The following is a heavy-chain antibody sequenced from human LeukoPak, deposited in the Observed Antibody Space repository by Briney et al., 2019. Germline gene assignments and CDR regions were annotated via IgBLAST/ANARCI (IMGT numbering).Heavy chain of an antibody. CDR2: ISSSSSTI. Sequence: GVSLRLSCGASGFTFSSHSMIWVRQAPAKGLEGVSYISSSSSTIYYADSVKGRFTISRDNAKNSLYLQMSSVRAEDTAVYYCARYPRSSIAVAGTLFDYWGQGTLVTVSS. CDR3: ARYPRSSIAVAGTLFDY. D-gene: IGHD6-19*01. CDR1: GFTFSSHS. V-gene: IGHV3-48*01. J-gene: IGHJ4*02.